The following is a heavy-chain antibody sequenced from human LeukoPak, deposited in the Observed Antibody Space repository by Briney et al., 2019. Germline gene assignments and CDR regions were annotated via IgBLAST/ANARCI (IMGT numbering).Heavy chain of an antibody. V-gene: IGHV3-23*01. CDR1: GFTFSSNP. CDR3: ATTKQARRYFDY. CDR2: ISGSGGNT. J-gene: IGHJ4*02. Sequence: GGSLRLSCAGSGFTFSSNPLSWVRQAPGKGLEWVSAISGSGGNTYYGASVRGRFTISRDNSKNTLYLQMNTLRADDTAVYYCATTKQARRYFDYWGQGILVTVSS. D-gene: IGHD1-1*01.